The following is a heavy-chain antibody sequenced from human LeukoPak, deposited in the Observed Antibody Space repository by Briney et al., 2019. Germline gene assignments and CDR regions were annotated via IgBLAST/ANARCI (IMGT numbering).Heavy chain of an antibody. Sequence: PGRSLRLSCAASGFTFSSYGMHWVRQAPGKGLEWVAVIWYDGSNKYYADSVKGRFTISRDNSKNTLYLQMNSLRAEDTAVYYCAKRTGDYRARPFDYWGQGTLVTVSS. CDR2: IWYDGSNK. CDR1: GFTFSSYG. V-gene: IGHV3-33*06. CDR3: AKRTGDYRARPFDY. J-gene: IGHJ4*02. D-gene: IGHD4-17*01.